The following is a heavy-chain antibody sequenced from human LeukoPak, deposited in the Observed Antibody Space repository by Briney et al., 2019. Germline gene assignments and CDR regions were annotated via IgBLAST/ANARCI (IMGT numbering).Heavy chain of an antibody. CDR1: GFTFSSYA. CDR3: AKTTVRYHYFDY. D-gene: IGHD4-11*01. V-gene: IGHV3-23*01. Sequence: PGGSLRLSCAASGFTFSSYAMSWVRQAPGKGLEWVSAISGSGGSTYYADSVKGRLTISRDNSKNTLYLQMNSLRAEDTAVYYCAKTTVRYHYFDYWGQGTLVTVYS. CDR2: ISGSGGST. J-gene: IGHJ4*02.